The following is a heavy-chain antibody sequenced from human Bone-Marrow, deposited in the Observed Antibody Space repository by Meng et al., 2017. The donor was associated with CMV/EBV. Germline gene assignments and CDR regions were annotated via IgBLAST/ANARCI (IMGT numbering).Heavy chain of an antibody. J-gene: IGHJ6*01. D-gene: IGHD5-12*01. CDR2: IIPILGIA. V-gene: IGHV1-69*02. CDR1: GYTFTSYT. Sequence: SVKVSCKASGYTFTSYTISWVRQAPGQGLEWMGRIIPILGIANYAQKFQGRATITADKSTSTAYMELSSLRSEDTAVYYCARSVGTIYLWVRGMDVWGQGTTVTVYS. CDR3: ARSVGTIYLWVRGMDV.